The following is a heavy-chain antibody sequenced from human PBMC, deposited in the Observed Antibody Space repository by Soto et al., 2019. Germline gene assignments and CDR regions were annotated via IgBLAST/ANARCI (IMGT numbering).Heavy chain of an antibody. D-gene: IGHD3-10*01. J-gene: IGHJ4*02. CDR2: INHSGST. CDR3: ARAKLLWSRGHDY. CDR1: GGSFSGYY. Sequence: QVQLQQWGAGLLKPSETLSLTCAVYGGSFSGYYWSWIRQPPGKGLEWIGEINHSGSTNYNPSLKSRVTISXAXXKNQFSLKLSSVTAADTAVYYCARAKLLWSRGHDYWGQGTLVTVSS. V-gene: IGHV4-34*01.